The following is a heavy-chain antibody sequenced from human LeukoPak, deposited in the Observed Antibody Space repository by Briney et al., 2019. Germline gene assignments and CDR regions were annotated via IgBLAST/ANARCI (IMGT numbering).Heavy chain of an antibody. CDR2: INPNSGGT. Sequence: ASVKVSCTASGYTFTGYYMHWVRQAPGQGLEWMGRINPNSGGTNYAQKFQGRVTMTRDTSISTAYMELSRLRSDDTAVYYCARSLTYYYDSSGYYFDYWGQGTLVTVSS. J-gene: IGHJ4*02. CDR3: ARSLTYYYDSSGYYFDY. D-gene: IGHD3-22*01. V-gene: IGHV1-2*06. CDR1: GYTFTGYY.